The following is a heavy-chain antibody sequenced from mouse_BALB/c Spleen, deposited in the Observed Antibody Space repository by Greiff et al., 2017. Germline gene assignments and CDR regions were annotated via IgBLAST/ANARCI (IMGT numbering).Heavy chain of an antibody. CDR2: ISDGGSYT. CDR1: GFTFSDYY. D-gene: IGHD1-1*01. Sequence: EVQLVESGGGLVKPGGSLKLSCAASGFTFSDYYMYWVRQTPEKRLEWVATISDGGSYTYYPDSVKGRFTISRDNAKNNLYLQMSSLKSEDTAMYYCARDRDGPAWFAYWGQGTLVTVSA. V-gene: IGHV5-4*02. J-gene: IGHJ3*01. CDR3: ARDRDGPAWFAY.